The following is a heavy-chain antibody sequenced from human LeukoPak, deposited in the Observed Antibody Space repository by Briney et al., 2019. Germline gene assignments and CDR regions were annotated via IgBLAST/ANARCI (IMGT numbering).Heavy chain of an antibody. Sequence: GASVKVSCKASGYTFTGYYMHWVRQAPGQGLEWMGWINPNSGGTNYAQKFQGRVTISVDTSKNQFSLKLSSVTAADTAVYYCARTLNISQLRFLEWPHVAHPAGFDYWGQGTLVTVSS. D-gene: IGHD3-3*01. CDR1: GYTFTGYY. V-gene: IGHV1-2*02. CDR2: INPNSGGT. J-gene: IGHJ4*02. CDR3: ARTLNISQLRFLEWPHVAHPAGFDY.